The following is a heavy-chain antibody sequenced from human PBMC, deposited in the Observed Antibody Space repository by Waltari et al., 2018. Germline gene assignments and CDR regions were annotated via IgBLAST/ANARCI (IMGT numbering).Heavy chain of an antibody. Sequence: AASGFTFTDYAMIWVRQAPGKGLEWVSAVSGSGNGTFYADSVKGRFSISRDNFNNALYLQMNSLRDDDTAVYYCVKDGTTGYIYGKAFDLWGQGTLVTVSS. CDR3: VKDGTTGYIYGKAFDL. V-gene: IGHV3-23*01. CDR2: VSGSGNGT. CDR1: GFTFTDYA. D-gene: IGHD5-18*01. J-gene: IGHJ4*02.